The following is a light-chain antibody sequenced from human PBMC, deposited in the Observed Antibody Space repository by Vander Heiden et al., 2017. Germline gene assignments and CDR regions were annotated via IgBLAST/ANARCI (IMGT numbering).Light chain of an antibody. Sequence: DIQMTQSPSSLSASVGDRVTITCQASQDISNYLNWYQQKPGKAPKLLIYDASNLETGVPSRFSGSGPGTDFTSTISSLQPEDIATYYCQQYDNLPLTFGGGTKVEIK. V-gene: IGKV1-33*01. J-gene: IGKJ4*01. CDR3: QQYDNLPLT. CDR2: DAS. CDR1: QDISNY.